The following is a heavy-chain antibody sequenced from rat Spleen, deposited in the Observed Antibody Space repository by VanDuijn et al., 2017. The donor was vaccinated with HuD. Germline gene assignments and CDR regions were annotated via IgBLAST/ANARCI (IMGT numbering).Heavy chain of an antibody. CDR3: TTEGTLAY. Sequence: EVRLVESGGGLVQPGRSLKVSCAASGFTFSTSYMAWVRQAPTKGLEWVAYITTGGGSTLYRDSVKGRFTISRDNAKSTLYLPMDSPRSEDTATYYCTTEGTLAYWGQGILVTVSS. CDR2: ITTGGGST. CDR1: GFTFSTSY. J-gene: IGHJ3*01. V-gene: IGHV5-27*01.